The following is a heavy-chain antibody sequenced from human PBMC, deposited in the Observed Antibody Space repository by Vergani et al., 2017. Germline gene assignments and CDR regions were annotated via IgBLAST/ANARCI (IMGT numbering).Heavy chain of an antibody. J-gene: IGHJ4*02. CDR1: GFTFSDYY. CDR2: ISSSSSYI. V-gene: IGHV3-11*06. D-gene: IGHD3-3*01. Sequence: QVQLVESGGGLVKPGGSLRLSCAASGFTFSDYYMSWIRQAPGKGLEWVSSISSSSSYIYYADSVKGRFTISRDNAKNSLYLQMNSLRAEDTAVYYCARDTLSYDFWSGYYGPPDYWGQGTLVTVSS. CDR3: ARDTLSYDFWSGYYGPPDY.